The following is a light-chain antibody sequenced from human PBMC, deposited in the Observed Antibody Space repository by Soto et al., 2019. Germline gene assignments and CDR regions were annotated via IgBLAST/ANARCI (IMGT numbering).Light chain of an antibody. Sequence: EIVLTQSPGTLSLSPGERATLSCRASQTFSSTYLAWYQQKPGQAPRLLIYGASSRATGIPDRFSGSGSGTDFTLTISRLEPEDFAVYYCQQYDGSPWTFGQGTKVEIK. J-gene: IGKJ1*01. CDR2: GAS. CDR1: QTFSSTY. V-gene: IGKV3-20*01. CDR3: QQYDGSPWT.